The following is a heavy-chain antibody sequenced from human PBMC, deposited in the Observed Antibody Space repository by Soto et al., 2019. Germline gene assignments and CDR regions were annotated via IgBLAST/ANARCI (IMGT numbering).Heavy chain of an antibody. CDR3: AQDPTGGPSGYFDF. J-gene: IGHJ4*02. D-gene: IGHD1-1*01. V-gene: IGHV3-23*01. CDR1: GFTFSAYA. Sequence: EQLLESGGGLVQPGGSLRLSCAASGFTFSAYAMTWFRQAPGKGLEWVAVISGSGDTTYYLHSVMGRFTISRDNSKEPFYLQMTSLRAEDTAVYYCAQDPTGGPSGYFDFWGQGTLVTVSS. CDR2: ISGSGDTT.